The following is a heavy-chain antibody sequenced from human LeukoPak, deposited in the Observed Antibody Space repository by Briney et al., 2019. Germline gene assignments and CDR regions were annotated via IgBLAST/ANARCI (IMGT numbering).Heavy chain of an antibody. CDR3: ARASKGYDSSGYYYGY. CDR1: GFTFDDYA. Sequence: GGSPRLSCAASGFTFDDYAMHWVRQAPGKGLEWVSGISWNSGSIGYADSVKGRFTISRDNAKNTLYLQMNSLRAEDTAVYYCARASKGYDSSGYYYGYWGQGTLVTVSS. J-gene: IGHJ4*02. CDR2: ISWNSGSI. D-gene: IGHD3-22*01. V-gene: IGHV3-9*01.